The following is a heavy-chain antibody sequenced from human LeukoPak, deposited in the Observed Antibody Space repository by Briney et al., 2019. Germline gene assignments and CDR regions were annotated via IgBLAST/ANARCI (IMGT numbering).Heavy chain of an antibody. Sequence: ASVKVSCKASGGTFSSYTISWVRQAPGQGLEWMGRIIPILGIANYAQKFQGRVTITADKSTSTAYMELSSLRSEDTAVYYCARGGLGMTTVNKFDYWGQGTLVTVSS. CDR2: IIPILGIA. CDR3: ARGGLGMTTVNKFDY. D-gene: IGHD4-17*01. J-gene: IGHJ4*02. CDR1: GGTFSSYT. V-gene: IGHV1-69*02.